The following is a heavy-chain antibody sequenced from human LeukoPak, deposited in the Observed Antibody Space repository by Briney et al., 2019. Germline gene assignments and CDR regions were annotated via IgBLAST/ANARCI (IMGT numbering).Heavy chain of an antibody. CDR2: IYYSGST. CDR3: ARGAGSSGDLDY. V-gene: IGHV4-39*07. CDR1: GGSISSSSYY. D-gene: IGHD2-15*01. J-gene: IGHJ4*02. Sequence: SETLSLTCTVSGGSISSSSYYWGWIRQPPGKGLEWIGSIYYSGSTYYNPSLKSRVTISVDTSKNQFSLKLSSVTAADTAVYYCARGAGSSGDLDYWVQGTLVTVSS.